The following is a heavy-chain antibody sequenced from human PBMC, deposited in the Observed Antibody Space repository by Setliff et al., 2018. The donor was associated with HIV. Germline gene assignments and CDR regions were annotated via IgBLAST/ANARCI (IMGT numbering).Heavy chain of an antibody. CDR2: IFPVFGAA. Sequence: SVKVSCKASGGNFTSYCIGWVRQAPGQGLEWMGRIFPVFGAAHYTQNFQGRVTLTADKSTSTASMEMSSLTYEDTAVYYCARAEYSSHNFFDSWGQGTLVTVSS. D-gene: IGHD5-18*01. J-gene: IGHJ4*02. CDR3: ARAEYSSHNFFDS. CDR1: GGNFTSYC. V-gene: IGHV1-69*06.